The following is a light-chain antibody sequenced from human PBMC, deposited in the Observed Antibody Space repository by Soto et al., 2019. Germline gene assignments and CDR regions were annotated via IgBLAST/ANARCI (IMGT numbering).Light chain of an antibody. Sequence: DIQMTQSPSTLSASVGDTVTITCRASQSISSWLAWYQQKPGKAPKLLIDDDSSLEIVVPSRFSGSGSGTEFTLTISSLQPDDFATYSCQQYNSYSLFTFGPGTTVDIK. J-gene: IGKJ3*01. CDR2: DDS. CDR1: QSISSW. V-gene: IGKV1-5*01. CDR3: QQYNSYSLFT.